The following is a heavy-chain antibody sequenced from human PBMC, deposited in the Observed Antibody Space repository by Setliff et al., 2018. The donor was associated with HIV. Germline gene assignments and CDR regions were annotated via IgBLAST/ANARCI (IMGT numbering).Heavy chain of an antibody. Sequence: GASVKVSCKASATFTNVDIHWLRRATGQGLEWMGWMNPNSGVSGYGQKFQGRVTMTRDTSISTAYMELSSLTSEDTAVYYCARVAGFGELLYYYYYYMDVWGKGTTVTAP. CDR3: ARVAGFGELLYYYYYYMDV. V-gene: IGHV1-8*01. J-gene: IGHJ6*03. CDR1: ATFTNVD. CDR2: MNPNSGVS. D-gene: IGHD3-10*01.